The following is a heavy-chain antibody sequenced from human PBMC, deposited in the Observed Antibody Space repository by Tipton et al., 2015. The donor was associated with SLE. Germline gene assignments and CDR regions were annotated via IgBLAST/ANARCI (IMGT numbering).Heavy chain of an antibody. CDR3: ARVVTVGAAHYYDIDV. J-gene: IGHJ6*02. CDR2: IYYSGST. CDR1: GGSINNSYYY. D-gene: IGHD2-21*02. V-gene: IGHV4-39*07. Sequence: TLSLTCTVSGGSINNSYYYWAWIRQPPGKGLEWIGSIYYSGSTFNNPSLKSRVTMSVDTSKTQFSLKLGSLTAADTAVYYCARVVTVGAAHYYDIDVWGQGTRVTVSS.